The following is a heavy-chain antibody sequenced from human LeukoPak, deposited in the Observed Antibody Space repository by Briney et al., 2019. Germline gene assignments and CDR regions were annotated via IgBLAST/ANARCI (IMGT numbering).Heavy chain of an antibody. V-gene: IGHV4-30-4*01. D-gene: IGHD2-15*01. J-gene: IGHJ5*01. CDR3: ARRGPGYCSGGRCFGWFDS. Sequence: SRTLSLTCTVSGGSINSDYYWSWFRQSPGKGLEWIAYIYHSGNTYYNPSLKSRVTMSVDTSTNRFSLRLSYVTAADTAVYYCARRGPGYCSGGRCFGWFDSWGQGTLVTVSS. CDR2: IYHSGNT. CDR1: GGSINSDYY.